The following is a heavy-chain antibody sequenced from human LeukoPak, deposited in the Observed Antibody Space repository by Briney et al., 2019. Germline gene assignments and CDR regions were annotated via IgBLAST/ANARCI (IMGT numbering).Heavy chain of an antibody. J-gene: IGHJ3*02. V-gene: IGHV4-34*01. D-gene: IGHD3-16*02. CDR3: ARGAEGSYPGGAGDI. CDR2: INHSGNT. Sequence: SETLSLTCAVNVGPFSGYYWSWVRQPPGKGLEWIGEINHSGNTNYNPSLTSRVTISVDSSNSHFSLRLTSVTAADTAVYYCARGAEGSYPGGAGDIWGQGTMVTVSS. CDR1: VGPFSGYY.